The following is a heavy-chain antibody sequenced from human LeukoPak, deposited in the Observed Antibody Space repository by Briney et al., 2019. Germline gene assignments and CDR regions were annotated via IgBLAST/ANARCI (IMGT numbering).Heavy chain of an antibody. CDR3: ARDYTIFGVVTAYFDY. V-gene: IGHV3-48*01. D-gene: IGHD3-3*01. Sequence: SGGSLRLSCAASGFTFSSYSMNWVRQAPGKGLEWVSYISSSSSTKNYADSVKGRFTISRDNAKNSLYLQMNSLRAEDTAVYYRARDYTIFGVVTAYFDYWGQGTLVTVSS. CDR2: ISSSSSTK. CDR1: GFTFSSYS. J-gene: IGHJ4*02.